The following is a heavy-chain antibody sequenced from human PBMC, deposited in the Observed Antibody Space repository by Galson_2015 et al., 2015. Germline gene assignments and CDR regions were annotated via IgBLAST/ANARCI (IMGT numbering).Heavy chain of an antibody. D-gene: IGHD4-11*01. J-gene: IGHJ6*02. CDR1: GFTFGSSA. CDR3: AKDGRGYSNCAYYYGGMDV. Sequence: SLRLSCAASGFTFGSSAMSWVRQAPGKGLEWVSAISGRGSSTYYADSVKGRFTISRDNSKKTLSLQMNSLRAEDTAVYYCAKDGRGYSNCAYYYGGMDVWGQGTTVTVSS. CDR2: ISGRGSST. V-gene: IGHV3-23*01.